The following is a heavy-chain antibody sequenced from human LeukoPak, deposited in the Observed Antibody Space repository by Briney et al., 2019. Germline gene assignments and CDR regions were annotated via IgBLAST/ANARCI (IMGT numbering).Heavy chain of an antibody. J-gene: IGHJ6*02. CDR1: GYSFTGYF. CDR3: ARRFYYAMDV. D-gene: IGHD3-16*01. CDR2: INPNSGDT. Sequence: GASVKVSCKASGYSFTGYFMQWVRQAPGPGLEWVGWINPNSGDTNYALKFQGRVTMTRDTSISTAYMELSRLRSDDAAVYYCARRFYYAMDVWGQGTTVTVSS. V-gene: IGHV1-2*02.